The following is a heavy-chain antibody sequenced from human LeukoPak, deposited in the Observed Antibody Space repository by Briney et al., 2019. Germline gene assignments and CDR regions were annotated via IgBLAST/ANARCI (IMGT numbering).Heavy chain of an antibody. CDR3: ARERSTSGTDSDCYFDL. Sequence: SGTLSLTCAVSGGSINSYNWGSRVREPPGKGLEWIGEIYHGGSTNYNPPLKSRVTISVDKSKNQFSLRLSSVTAADTAVYYCARERSTSGTDSDCYFDLWGRGTLVTVSS. D-gene: IGHD1-1*01. J-gene: IGHJ2*01. CDR2: IYHGGST. CDR1: GGSINSYNW. V-gene: IGHV4-4*02.